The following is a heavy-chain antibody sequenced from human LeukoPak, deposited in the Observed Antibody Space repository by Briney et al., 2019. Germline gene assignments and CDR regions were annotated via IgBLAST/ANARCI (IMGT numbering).Heavy chain of an antibody. Sequence: PSETLSLTCTVSGGSISSYYRSWIRQPPGKGLEWIGYIYYSGSTNYNPSLKSRVTISVNTSKNQFSLKLSSVTAADTAVYYCARDASYSYGYLGYYYYGMDVWGQGTTVTVSS. CDR1: GGSISSYY. J-gene: IGHJ6*02. CDR3: ARDASYSYGYLGYYYYGMDV. V-gene: IGHV4-59*01. D-gene: IGHD5-18*01. CDR2: IYYSGST.